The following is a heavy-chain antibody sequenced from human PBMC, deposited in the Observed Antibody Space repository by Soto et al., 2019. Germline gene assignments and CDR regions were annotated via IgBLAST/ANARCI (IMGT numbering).Heavy chain of an antibody. J-gene: IGHJ4*02. D-gene: IGHD5-12*01. CDR3: XXXXXXXXXSGSFGY. V-gene: IGHV4-39*01. CDR1: DDSIGRSNYF. CDR2: IFYSGNT. Sequence: QLQLQESGPGLVKPSETLSLTCTVSDDSIGRSNYFWGWIRQPPGKGLEWIGNIFYSGNTHYNPSLKSRVTISXXXXXHXXXXXXXXXXXXXXXXXXXXXXXXXXXXSGSFGYWGPGALVIVSS.